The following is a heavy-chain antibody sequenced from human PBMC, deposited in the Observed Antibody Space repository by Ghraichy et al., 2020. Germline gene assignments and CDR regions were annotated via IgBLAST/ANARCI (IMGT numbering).Heavy chain of an antibody. CDR3: AKGGEYTRQWELLHFDL. Sequence: GGSLRLSCAASGFAFSGYAMSWVRQTPGKGLEWVSSIGVGGSATFSADSVKGRFSISRDDSRNTLFLQMNSLRAEDTALYYCAKGGEYTRQWELLHFDLWGLGTLVSVSS. CDR2: IGVGGSAT. V-gene: IGHV3-23*01. D-gene: IGHD3-22*01. CDR1: GFAFSGYA. J-gene: IGHJ4*02.